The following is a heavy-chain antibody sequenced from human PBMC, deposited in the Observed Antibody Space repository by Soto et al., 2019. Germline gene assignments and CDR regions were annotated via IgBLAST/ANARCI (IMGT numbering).Heavy chain of an antibody. CDR2: HNSDGSTT. J-gene: IGHJ4*02. CDR3: ARGVNDYTIPRGHDY. V-gene: IGHV3-74*01. CDR1: GFTFNDYW. D-gene: IGHD4-4*01. Sequence: EVQLVESGGGLVQPGGSLRLSCAASGFTFNDYWMHWVRQAPGKGLVWVSRHNSDGSTTNYADSVKGRFTISRDNVKNTLYLQMNSLRVEDTAVYYCARGVNDYTIPRGHDYWGQGTLVTVSS.